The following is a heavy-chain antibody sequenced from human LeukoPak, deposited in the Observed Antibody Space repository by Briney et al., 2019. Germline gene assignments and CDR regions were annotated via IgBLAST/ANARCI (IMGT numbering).Heavy chain of an antibody. Sequence: GGSLRLSCAASGLTFSSYGMHWVRQAPGKGLEWVSSISGSGTHKFYGDSVKGRFNISRDNAKNSLFLQMTSLRAEDTAVYYCARDWALTKWGQGTLVTVSS. CDR1: GLTFSSYG. D-gene: IGHD7-27*01. V-gene: IGHV3-21*01. J-gene: IGHJ4*02. CDR2: ISGSGTHK. CDR3: ARDWALTK.